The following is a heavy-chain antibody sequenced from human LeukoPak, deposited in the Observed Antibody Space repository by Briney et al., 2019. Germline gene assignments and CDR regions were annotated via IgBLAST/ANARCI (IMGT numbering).Heavy chain of an antibody. CDR2: IYYSGST. CDR3: ARGSDIVFDY. V-gene: IGHV4-30-4*08. D-gene: IGHD2-15*01. J-gene: IGHJ4*02. CDR1: GGSISSGDYY. Sequence: SETLSLTCTVSGGSISSGDYYWSWIRQPPGKGLEWIGYIYYSGSTYYNPPLKSRVTISVDTSKNQFSLKLSSVTAADTAVYYCARGSDIVFDYWGQGTLVTVSS.